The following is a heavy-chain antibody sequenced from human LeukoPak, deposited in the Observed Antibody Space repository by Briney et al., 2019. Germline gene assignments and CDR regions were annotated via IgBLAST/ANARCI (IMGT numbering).Heavy chain of an antibody. CDR3: AKNIWTEMATIYYYMDV. Sequence: GGSLRLSCAASGFTFSSYAMSWVRQAPGKGLEWVSAISGSAYSTYYADSVKGRFTISRDNSKNTLYLQMNGLRAEDTAVYYCAKNIWTEMATIYYYMDVWGKGTTVTVSS. CDR1: GFTFSSYA. D-gene: IGHD5-24*01. J-gene: IGHJ6*03. CDR2: ISGSAYST. V-gene: IGHV3-23*01.